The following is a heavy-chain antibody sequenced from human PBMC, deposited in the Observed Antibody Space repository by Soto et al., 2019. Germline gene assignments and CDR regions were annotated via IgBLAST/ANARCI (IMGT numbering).Heavy chain of an antibody. CDR2: IIPIFGTA. D-gene: IGHD3-22*01. J-gene: IGHJ4*02. V-gene: IGHV1-69*13. Sequence: SVKVSCKASGGTFSSYAISWVRQAPGQGLEWMGGIIPIFGTANYAQKFQGRVTITADESTSTAYMELSSLRSEDTAVYYCARDRHGPIHYYDSSGYSLWGQGTPVTVSS. CDR3: ARDRHGPIHYYDSSGYSL. CDR1: GGTFSSYA.